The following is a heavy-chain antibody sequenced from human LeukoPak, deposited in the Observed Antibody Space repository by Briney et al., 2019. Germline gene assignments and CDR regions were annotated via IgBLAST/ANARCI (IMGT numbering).Heavy chain of an antibody. CDR1: GGSFSGYY. CDR2: INHSGST. V-gene: IGHV4-34*01. Sequence: SETLSLTCAVYGGSFSGYYWSWIRQPPGKGLEWIGEINHSGSTNYNPSLKSRVTISVDTSKNQFSLKLSSVTAADTAVYYCARGRPGRVVARSDWFDPWGQGTLVTVSS. D-gene: IGHD2-2*01. CDR3: ARGRPGRVVARSDWFDP. J-gene: IGHJ5*02.